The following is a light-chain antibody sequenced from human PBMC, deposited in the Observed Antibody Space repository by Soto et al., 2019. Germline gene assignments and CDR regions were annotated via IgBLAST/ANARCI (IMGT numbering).Light chain of an antibody. CDR3: SSYTSSGTLEV. CDR2: EVR. CDR1: RSDVGGYNF. Sequence: QSALTQPASVSGSPGQSITISCIGTRSDVGGYNFVSWYQQFPGKAPKLMIYEVRNRPSGISNRFSGSKSGNTASLTISGLQAEDEADYYCSSYTSSGTLEVFGTGTKVTVL. V-gene: IGLV2-14*01. J-gene: IGLJ1*01.